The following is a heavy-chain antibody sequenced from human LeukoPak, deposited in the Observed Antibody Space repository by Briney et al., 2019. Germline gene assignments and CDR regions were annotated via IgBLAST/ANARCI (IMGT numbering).Heavy chain of an antibody. CDR2: IYYSGST. CDR3: ARHVGIGSYFDY. Sequence: SETLSLTCTVSGCSISSSSYYWGWIRQPPGKGLEWIGSIYYSGSTYYNPSLKSRVTISVDTSKNQFSLKLSSVTAADTAVHYCARHVGIGSYFDYWVQGTLVTVSS. J-gene: IGHJ4*02. V-gene: IGHV4-39*01. CDR1: GCSISSSSYY. D-gene: IGHD3-10*01.